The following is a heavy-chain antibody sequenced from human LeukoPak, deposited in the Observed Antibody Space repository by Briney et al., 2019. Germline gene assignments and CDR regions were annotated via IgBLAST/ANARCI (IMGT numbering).Heavy chain of an antibody. J-gene: IGHJ3*01. D-gene: IGHD5-18*01. CDR3: ARPRIQLAEEDAFDL. CDR1: GYGFTTCW. V-gene: IGHV5-51*01. Sequence: PGESLKISCKGSGYGFTTCWIGWVRQMPGKGLEWMGVINPGNSDTRYSPSFQGQVTISADKSITTAYLQWSSLKASDTAMYYCARPRIQLAEEDAFDLWGQGTMVTVSS. CDR2: INPGNSDT.